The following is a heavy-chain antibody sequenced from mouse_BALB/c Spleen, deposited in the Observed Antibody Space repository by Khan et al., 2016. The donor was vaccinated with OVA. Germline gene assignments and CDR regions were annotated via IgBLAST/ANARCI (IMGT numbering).Heavy chain of an antibody. CDR2: ISYSGST. CDR1: GFSITSDYA. CDR3: SYYCGDYFGY. V-gene: IGHV3-2*02. Sequence: VQLQESGPGLVKPSQSLSLTCTVTGFSITSDYAWNWIRQFPGNKLEWMGYISYSGSTSYNPSLKSRISITRDTSNNQFFLQLNSVTTEDTATYYCSYYCGDYFGYWGQSTTLTVSS. D-gene: IGHD1-1*01. J-gene: IGHJ2*01.